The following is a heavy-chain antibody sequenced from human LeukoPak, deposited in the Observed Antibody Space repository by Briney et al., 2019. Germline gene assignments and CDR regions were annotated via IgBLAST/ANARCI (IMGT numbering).Heavy chain of an antibody. CDR2: INPKSGVT. CDR1: GYTFTGYY. J-gene: IGHJ4*02. Sequence: ASVKVSRKASGYTFTGYYMHWVRQGPVQGLEWMGWINPKSGVTNYAQEFQGRVSMTRDTSISTAYMELTRLRSDDTAVYYCARGSVVVVAATHYFDYWGQGALVTVSS. CDR3: ARGSVVVVAATHYFDY. D-gene: IGHD2-15*01. V-gene: IGHV1-2*02.